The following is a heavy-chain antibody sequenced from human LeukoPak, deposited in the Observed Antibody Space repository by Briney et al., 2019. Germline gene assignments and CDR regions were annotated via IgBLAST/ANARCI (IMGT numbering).Heavy chain of an antibody. CDR1: GGSFSGYY. J-gene: IGHJ4*02. CDR2: VNHSGST. CDR3: ARGRRDGYFDY. D-gene: IGHD5-24*01. V-gene: IGHV4-34*01. Sequence: SETLSLTCAVYGGSFSGYYWSWIRQPPGKGLEWIGEVNHSGSTNYNPSLKSRVTIPVDTSKNQFSLKLSSVTAADTAVYYCARGRRDGYFDYWGQGTLVTVFS.